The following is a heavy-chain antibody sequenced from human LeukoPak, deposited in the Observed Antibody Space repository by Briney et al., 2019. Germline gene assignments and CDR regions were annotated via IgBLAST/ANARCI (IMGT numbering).Heavy chain of an antibody. CDR1: GFTFSSYS. CDR2: ISSSSSYI. D-gene: IGHD1-26*01. J-gene: IGHJ4*02. Sequence: GGSLRLSCAASGFTFSSYSMNWVRQAPGKGLEWVSSISSSSSYIYYADSVKGRFTISRDNAKNSLYLQMNSLRAEDTAVYYCASRASGSYYYYFDYWGQGTLVTVSS. V-gene: IGHV3-21*01. CDR3: ASRASGSYYYYFDY.